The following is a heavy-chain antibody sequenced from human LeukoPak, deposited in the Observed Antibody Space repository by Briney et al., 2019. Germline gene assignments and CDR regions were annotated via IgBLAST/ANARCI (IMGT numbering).Heavy chain of an antibody. CDR1: GYTFTSYY. CDR2: INPRGAST. CDR3: ARDNSMYERGWWFDP. J-gene: IGHJ5*02. Sequence: ASVKVSCKASGYTFTSYYMHWVRQAPGQGLEWMGVINPRGASTIYAEKFKGRIILTRDMSTTTDYMQLSSLKSDDTAIYYCARDNSMYERGWWFDPWGQGTPVTVSS. V-gene: IGHV1-46*01. D-gene: IGHD4-23*01.